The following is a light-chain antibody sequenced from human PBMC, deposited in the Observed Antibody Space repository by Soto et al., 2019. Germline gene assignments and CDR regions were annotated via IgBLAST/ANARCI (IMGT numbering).Light chain of an antibody. CDR3: QQYGDSPFT. J-gene: IGKJ3*01. CDR2: GAS. V-gene: IGKV3-20*01. CDR1: QSVNNNY. Sequence: EIMLTQSPGTLALALGERATLSCRASQSVNNNYLTWYQQKRGQAPRLLIHGASSRATGIPDRFSGSGSGTDFTLTIRRLEPEDFAVYYCQQYGDSPFTFGPGTKVGIK.